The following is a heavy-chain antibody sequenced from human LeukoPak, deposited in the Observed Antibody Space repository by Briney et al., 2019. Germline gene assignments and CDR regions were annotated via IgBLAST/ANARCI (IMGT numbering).Heavy chain of an antibody. CDR2: ISYDGSNK. CDR3: ANLDY. V-gene: IGHV3-30*18. Sequence: RRSLRLSCAASGFTFSSYGMHWVRQAPGKGLEWVAVISYDGSNKYYADSVKGRFTISRDNTKNTLYLQMNSLRAEDAAVYYCANLDYWGQGTLVTVSS. CDR1: GFTFSSYG. J-gene: IGHJ4*02.